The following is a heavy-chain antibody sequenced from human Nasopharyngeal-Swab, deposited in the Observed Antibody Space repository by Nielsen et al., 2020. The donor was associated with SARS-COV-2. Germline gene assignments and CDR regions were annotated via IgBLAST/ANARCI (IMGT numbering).Heavy chain of an antibody. CDR3: ARGNSGPSAFDI. Sequence: VREAPGKGLEWVSSISSSSSYIYYADSVKGRFTISRDNAKNSLYLQMNSLRAEDTAVYYCARGNSGPSAFDIWGQGTMVTVSS. D-gene: IGHD6-19*01. CDR2: ISSSSSYI. V-gene: IGHV3-21*01. J-gene: IGHJ3*02.